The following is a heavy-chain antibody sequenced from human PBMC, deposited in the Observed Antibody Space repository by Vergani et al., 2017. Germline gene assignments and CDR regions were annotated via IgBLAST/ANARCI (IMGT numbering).Heavy chain of an antibody. Sequence: QVQLQESGPGLVKPSQTLSLTCTVSGGSISSGSYYWSWIRQPPGKGLEWIGYIYYSGSTNYNPSLKSRVTISVDTSKNQFSLKLSSVTAADTAVYYCARETRGGPTDYWGQGTLVTVSS. CDR1: GGSISSGSYY. D-gene: IGHD2-15*01. CDR2: IYYSGST. CDR3: ARETRGGPTDY. V-gene: IGHV4-61*01. J-gene: IGHJ4*02.